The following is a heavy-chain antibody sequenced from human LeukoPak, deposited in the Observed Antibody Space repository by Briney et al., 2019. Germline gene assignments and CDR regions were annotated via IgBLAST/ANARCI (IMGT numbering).Heavy chain of an antibody. CDR2: IHHSGNT. CDR1: GDSVSSTYW. D-gene: IGHD5-12*01. J-gene: IGHJ6*04. Sequence: SETLSLTCTVSGDSVSSTYWWTWVRQPPGKGLEWIGEIHHSGNTNFNPSLKTRVTMSVDTSKNQFSLKLTSVTAADTAVYYCARDRGYDGYYYHGLDVWGGGTTVTVSS. CDR3: ARDRGYDGYYYHGLDV. V-gene: IGHV4-4*02.